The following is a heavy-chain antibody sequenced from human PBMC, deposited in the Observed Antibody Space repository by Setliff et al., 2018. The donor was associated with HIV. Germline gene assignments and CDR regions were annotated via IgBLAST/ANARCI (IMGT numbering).Heavy chain of an antibody. CDR2: IIPSGGGT. CDR3: ARVHFLTGDRASDAFDI. Sequence: GASVKVSCKASGYTFTNYFIHWVRQAPGQGLEWMGIIIPSGGGTSYAQKFQGRVTMTRDTSTSTVYMELSSLRSEDTAVYYCARVHFLTGDRASDAFDIWGQGTMVTVSS. V-gene: IGHV1-46*01. D-gene: IGHD7-27*01. CDR1: GYTFTNYF. J-gene: IGHJ3*02.